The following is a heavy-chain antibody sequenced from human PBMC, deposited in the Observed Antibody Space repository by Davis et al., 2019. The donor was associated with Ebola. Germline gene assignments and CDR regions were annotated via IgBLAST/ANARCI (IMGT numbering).Heavy chain of an antibody. D-gene: IGHD4-17*01. CDR1: GGSISSYY. J-gene: IGHJ4*02. V-gene: IGHV4-59*08. Sequence: MPSETLSLTCTVSGGSISSYYWSWIRQPPGKGLEWIGYIYYSGSTNYNPSLKSRVTISVDTSKNQFSLKLSSVTAADTAVYYCARLHADYGVDYWGQGTLVTVSS. CDR3: ARLHADYGVDY. CDR2: IYYSGST.